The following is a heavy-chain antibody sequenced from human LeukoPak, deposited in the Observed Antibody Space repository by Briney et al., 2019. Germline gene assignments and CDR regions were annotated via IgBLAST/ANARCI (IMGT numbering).Heavy chain of an antibody. CDR1: GFIFKSYW. D-gene: IGHD3-9*01. V-gene: IGHV3-7*03. CDR3: ARDSRRASGYDILTGYYYYYYYMAV. Sequence: GGSLRLSCAASGFIFKSYWMSWVRQAPGKGLEWVANIKQDGSEENYVDSVRGRFTISRDNAKNSLYLQMNSLRAEYTAWYYCARDSRRASGYDILTGYYYYYYYMAVWGKGTTVTVSS. J-gene: IGHJ6*03. CDR2: IKQDGSEE.